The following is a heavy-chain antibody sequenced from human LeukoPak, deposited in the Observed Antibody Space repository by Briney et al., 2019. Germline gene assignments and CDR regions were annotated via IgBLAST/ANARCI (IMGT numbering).Heavy chain of an antibody. CDR1: GDSVSSNSAA. Sequence: SQTLSLTCAISGDSVSSNSAAWNWIRQSPSRGLEWLGRTYYRSKWYNDYAVSVKSRITINPDTSKNQFSLQLNSVTPEDTAVYYCARRAATTVTTHCNWFDPWGQGTLVTVSS. CDR2: TYYRSKWYN. CDR3: ARRAATTVTTHCNWFDP. J-gene: IGHJ5*02. V-gene: IGHV6-1*01. D-gene: IGHD4-17*01.